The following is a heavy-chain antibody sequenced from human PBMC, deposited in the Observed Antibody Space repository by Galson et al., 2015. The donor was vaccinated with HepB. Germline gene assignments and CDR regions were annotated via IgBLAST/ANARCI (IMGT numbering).Heavy chain of an antibody. V-gene: IGHV3-23*01. D-gene: IGHD1-26*01. CDR1: GFTFNNYA. CDR3: AKEGGHSLDAFDI. J-gene: IGHJ3*02. Sequence: SLRLSCAGSGFTFNNYAMSWVRQAPGKGLEWVSFISGSGAGTYYADSVKGRFTISRDNSKNTLYLQMNSLRAEDTAVYYCAKEGGHSLDAFDIWGQGTMVTVSS. CDR2: ISGSGAGT.